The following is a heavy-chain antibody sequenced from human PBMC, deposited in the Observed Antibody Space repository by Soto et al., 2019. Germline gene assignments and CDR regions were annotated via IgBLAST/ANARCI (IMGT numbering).Heavy chain of an antibody. CDR2: INPSGGST. J-gene: IGHJ6*03. CDR1: GYTLTSYY. D-gene: IGHD6-6*01. V-gene: IGHV1-46*03. Sequence: GASVKVSCKASGYTLTSYYMHWVRQATGQGLEWMGIINPSGGSTSYAQKFQGRVTVTRDTSTSTVYMELSSLRSEDTAVYYCARIAARDRNYYYYMDVWGKGTTVTVSS. CDR3: ARIAARDRNYYYYMDV.